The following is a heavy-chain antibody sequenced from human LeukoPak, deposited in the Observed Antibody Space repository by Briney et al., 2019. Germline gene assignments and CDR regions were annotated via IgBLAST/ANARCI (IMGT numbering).Heavy chain of an antibody. CDR2: IYWNDDK. V-gene: IGHV2-5*01. CDR1: GFSLSTSGVG. CDR3: AHRRPYCSSTSCYIQYNWFDP. J-gene: IGHJ5*02. Sequence: RVSGPTLVKPTQTLTLTCTFSGFSLSTSGVGVGWIRQPPGKALEWLALIYWNDDKRYSPSLKSRLTITKDTPKNQVVLTMTNMDPVDTATYYCAHRRPYCSSTSCYIQYNWFDPWGQGTLVTVSS. D-gene: IGHD2-2*02.